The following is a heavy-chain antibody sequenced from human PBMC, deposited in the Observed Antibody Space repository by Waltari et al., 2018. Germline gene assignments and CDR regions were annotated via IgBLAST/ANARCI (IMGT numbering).Heavy chain of an antibody. D-gene: IGHD2-15*01. CDR1: GFTFSSYE. V-gene: IGHV3-48*03. CDR2: ISSSGSTT. CDR3: VKDLPRMGY. Sequence: EVQLVESGGGLVQPGGSLRLSCAASGFTFSSYEMNWVRQAPGKGLEWVSYISSSGSTTYYADSVKGRFTISRDNSKNTLYLQMSSLRAEDTAVYYCVKDLPRMGYWGQGTLVTVSS. J-gene: IGHJ4*02.